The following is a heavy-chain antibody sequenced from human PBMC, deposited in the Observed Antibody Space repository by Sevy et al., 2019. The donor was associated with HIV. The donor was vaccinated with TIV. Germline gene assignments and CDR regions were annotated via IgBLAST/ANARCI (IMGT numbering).Heavy chain of an antibody. CDR1: GFTFSSYA. J-gene: IGHJ4*02. Sequence: GGSLRLSCAASGFTFSSYAMSWVRQAPGKGLEWVSAISGSGGSTYYADSVKGRFTISRENSKNTLYLQMNSLGAEDTAVYYCAKDQNGDYYDSSGYGYWGQGTLVTVSS. D-gene: IGHD3-22*01. CDR2: ISGSGGST. V-gene: IGHV3-23*01. CDR3: AKDQNGDYYDSSGYGY.